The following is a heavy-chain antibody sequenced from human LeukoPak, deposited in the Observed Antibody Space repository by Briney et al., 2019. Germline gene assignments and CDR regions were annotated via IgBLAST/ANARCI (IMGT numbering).Heavy chain of an antibody. CDR3: ARVVASTSIDF. CDR1: GGSISSDSYS. J-gene: IGHJ4*02. V-gene: IGHV4-30-4*07. CDR2: IYYSGST. Sequence: SQTLSLTCAVSGGSISSDSYSWSWIRQPPGKGLEWIGYIYYSGSTYYNPSLKSRVTISVDTSKNQFSLKLSSVTAADTAIYYCARVVASTSIDFWGQGTLVTVSS. D-gene: IGHD2-15*01.